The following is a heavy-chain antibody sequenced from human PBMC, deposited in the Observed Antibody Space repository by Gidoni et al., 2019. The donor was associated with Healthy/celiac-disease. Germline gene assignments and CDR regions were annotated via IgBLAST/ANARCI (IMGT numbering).Heavy chain of an antibody. V-gene: IGHV4-34*01. D-gene: IGHD3-16*02. CDR1: GGSFSGYY. CDR3: ARGDYVWGSYRYNWFDP. CDR2: INHSGST. Sequence: QVQLQQWGAGLLMPSETLSLTCAVYGGSFSGYYWGWIRQPPGKGLEWIGEINHSGSTNYNPSLKSRVTISVDTSKNQFSLKLSSVTAADTAVYYCARGDYVWGSYRYNWFDPWGQGTLVTVSS. J-gene: IGHJ5*02.